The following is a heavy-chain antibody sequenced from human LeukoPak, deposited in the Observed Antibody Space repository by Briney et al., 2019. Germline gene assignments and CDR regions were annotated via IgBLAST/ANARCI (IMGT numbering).Heavy chain of an antibody. CDR3: ARAQYYDSTTAGGMDV. CDR2: VNRDGSET. Sequence: GGSLRLSCAASGFALSSHWMTWVRQVPGRGPEWVANVNRDGSETYYLDSVKGRFTISKDNAKNSLYLQMNSLRTEDTAVYYCARAQYYDSTTAGGMDVWGQGTTVTVSS. CDR1: GFALSSHW. J-gene: IGHJ6*02. V-gene: IGHV3-7*01. D-gene: IGHD3-22*01.